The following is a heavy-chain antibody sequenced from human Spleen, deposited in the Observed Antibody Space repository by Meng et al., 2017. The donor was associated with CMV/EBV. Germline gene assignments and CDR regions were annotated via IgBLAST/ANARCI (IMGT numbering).Heavy chain of an antibody. D-gene: IGHD5-18*01. Sequence: ASVKVSCKASGYTFSNYDINWVRQAPGQGLDWMGWISPNNGATNYAQKFQGRLIMTRDTSISTAYMVLSSLRSDDTAVYYCVRDRDAGMASYYYYGMDVWGQGTTVTVSS. V-gene: IGHV1-2*02. J-gene: IGHJ6*02. CDR2: ISPNNGAT. CDR1: GYTFSNYD. CDR3: VRDRDAGMASYYYYGMDV.